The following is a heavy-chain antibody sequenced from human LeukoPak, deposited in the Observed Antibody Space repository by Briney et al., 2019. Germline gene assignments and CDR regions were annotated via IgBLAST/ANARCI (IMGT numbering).Heavy chain of an antibody. CDR2: IYYSGNT. CDR3: ARGKYYFDY. CDR1: GGSVSSGSYY. J-gene: IGHJ4*02. V-gene: IGHV4-61*01. Sequence: SETLSLTCTVSGGSVSSGSYYWSWIRQHPGKGLEWIGYIYYSGNTNYNPSLKSRLTTSLDTSKNQFTLKLSSVTAADTAVYYCARGKYYFDYWGQGTLVTVSS.